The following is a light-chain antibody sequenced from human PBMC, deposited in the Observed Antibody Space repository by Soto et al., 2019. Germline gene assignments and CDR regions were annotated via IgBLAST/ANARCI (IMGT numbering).Light chain of an antibody. J-gene: IGKJ2*01. CDR3: KQNYSNPYT. CDR2: AAS. V-gene: IGKV1-39*01. Sequence: DIKMTQSPSSLSASVGGMVIITCRASQSISTYLNWYQLKPGKEPKLLIYAASTLKSGVPSRFSGSGSRTDFTLPISTLQPEDFATSSCKQNYSNPYTFGPRTKVDIK. CDR1: QSISTY.